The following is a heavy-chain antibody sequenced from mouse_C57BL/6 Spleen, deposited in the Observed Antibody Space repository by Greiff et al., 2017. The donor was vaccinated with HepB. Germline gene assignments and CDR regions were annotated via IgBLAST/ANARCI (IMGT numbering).Heavy chain of an antibody. Sequence: EVKLMESGGGLVQPKGSLKLSCAASGFSFNTYAMNWVRQAPGKGLEWVARIRSKSNNYATYYADSVKDRFTISRDDSESMLYLQMNNLKTEDTAMYYCVRQGLYYGNSYFDYWGQGTTLTVSS. J-gene: IGHJ2*01. V-gene: IGHV10-1*01. CDR2: IRSKSNNYAT. CDR3: VRQGLYYGNSYFDY. D-gene: IGHD2-1*01. CDR1: GFSFNTYA.